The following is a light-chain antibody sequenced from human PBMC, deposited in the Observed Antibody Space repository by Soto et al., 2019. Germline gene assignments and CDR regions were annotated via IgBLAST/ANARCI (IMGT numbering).Light chain of an antibody. CDR1: NIESKS. V-gene: IGLV3-21*02. CDR2: DVG. CDR3: QVWDISSDQYL. Sequence: SYELTQPPSVSVAPGQTARITCGGNNIESKSVHWYQQRPGQAPVLVLYDVGNRPSGIPERLSGSNSGSTATLTISSVEASDEADYFCQVWDISSDQYLFGPGTKVTVL. J-gene: IGLJ1*01.